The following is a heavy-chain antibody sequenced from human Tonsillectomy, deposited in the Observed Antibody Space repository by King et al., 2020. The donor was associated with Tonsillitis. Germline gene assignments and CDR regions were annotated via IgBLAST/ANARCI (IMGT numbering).Heavy chain of an antibody. Sequence: VQLVESGGGVVQPGRSLTLSCAASGFTFRTYAMHWVRQAPGKGLEWVAIISYDETDRFYAGSVKGRFTTSRDNARNTLFLHMNSLKAEGTAVYYCARRGRMTVAGQGRIYYGMDVWGQGTTVTVSS. CDR3: ARRGRMTVAGQGRIYYGMDV. V-gene: IGHV3-30-3*01. CDR2: ISYDETDR. J-gene: IGHJ6*02. D-gene: IGHD6-19*01. CDR1: GFTFRTYA.